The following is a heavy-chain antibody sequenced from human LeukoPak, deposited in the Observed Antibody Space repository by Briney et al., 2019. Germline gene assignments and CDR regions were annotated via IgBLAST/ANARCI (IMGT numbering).Heavy chain of an antibody. CDR1: GGTFSSYA. Sequence: ASVKVSCKASGGTFSSYAISWVRQAPGQGLEWMGRIIPILGIANYAQKFQGRVTITADKSTSTAYMELSSLRSEDTAVYYCARDRRVQPPLGCGMDVWGQGTTVTVSS. D-gene: IGHD6-13*01. CDR3: ARDRRVQPPLGCGMDV. V-gene: IGHV1-69*04. CDR2: IIPILGIA. J-gene: IGHJ6*02.